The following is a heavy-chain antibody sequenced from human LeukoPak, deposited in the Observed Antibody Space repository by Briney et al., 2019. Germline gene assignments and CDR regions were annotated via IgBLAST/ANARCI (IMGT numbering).Heavy chain of an antibody. Sequence: SETLSLTCTVSGGSISSSSYYWGWIRQPPGKGLEWIGEINHSGSTNYNPSLKSRVTISVDTSKNQFSLKLSSVTAADTAVYYCARIRITIFGVVIISSWFDPWGQGALVTVSS. CDR2: INHSGST. D-gene: IGHD3-3*01. CDR1: GGSISSSSYY. CDR3: ARIRITIFGVVIISSWFDP. V-gene: IGHV4-39*07. J-gene: IGHJ5*02.